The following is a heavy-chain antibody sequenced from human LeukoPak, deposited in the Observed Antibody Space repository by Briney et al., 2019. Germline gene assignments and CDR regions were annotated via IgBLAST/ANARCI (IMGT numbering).Heavy chain of an antibody. J-gene: IGHJ4*02. D-gene: IGHD7-27*01. CDR2: FYYRGTT. CDR3: ARIEGNWGYGWSHFDY. Sequence: PSQTLSLTCTVSGGSINSGDNYWSWIRQPPGKGLEWIGFFYYRGTTYYNPPLKSPGSISRGKSRNQVSLKLNSVNAGDPAVYYCARIEGNWGYGWSHFDYWGQGRLVTVSS. V-gene: IGHV4-30-4*01. CDR1: GGSINSGDNY.